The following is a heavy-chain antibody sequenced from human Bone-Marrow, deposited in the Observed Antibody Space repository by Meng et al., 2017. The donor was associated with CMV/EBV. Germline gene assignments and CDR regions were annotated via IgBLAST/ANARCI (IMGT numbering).Heavy chain of an antibody. CDR2: INHSGST. Sequence: YGGSFIGYYSSWLRQPPGTGLEWIGEINHSGSTNYNPSLKSRVTISVDTSKNQFSLKLSSVTAADTAVYYCARGVRGSSSRVNWFDPWGQGTLVTVSS. D-gene: IGHD6-6*01. V-gene: IGHV4-34*01. J-gene: IGHJ5*02. CDR1: GGSFIGYY. CDR3: ARGVRGSSSRVNWFDP.